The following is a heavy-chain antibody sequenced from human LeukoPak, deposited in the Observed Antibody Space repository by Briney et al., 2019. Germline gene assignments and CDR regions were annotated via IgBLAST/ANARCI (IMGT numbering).Heavy chain of an antibody. CDR2: INPNSGGT. CDR3: ARGGKIMINMVRGALASRDAFDI. Sequence: ASVKVSCKASGYTFTGYYMHWVRQAPGQGLEWMGWINPNSGGTNYAQKFQGRVTVTRDTSISTSSMELSRLKSDDTAVYYCARGGKIMINMVRGALASRDAFDIWGQGTMVTVSS. CDR1: GYTFTGYY. J-gene: IGHJ3*02. D-gene: IGHD3-10*01. V-gene: IGHV1-2*02.